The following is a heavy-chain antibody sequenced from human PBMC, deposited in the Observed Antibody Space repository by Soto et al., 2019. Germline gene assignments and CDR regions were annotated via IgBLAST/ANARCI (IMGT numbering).Heavy chain of an antibody. J-gene: IGHJ4*02. D-gene: IGHD2-2*01. CDR3: TRRASSSFYHFDF. CDR1: GYSLTAYW. CDR2: IDPSDSYV. V-gene: IGHV5-10-1*01. Sequence: ESVKISFQASGYSLTAYWITWVRQMPGKGLEWMATIDPSDSYVDYSPSFRGHVTFSVDRSITTVYLQWNSLKASDSAMYFCTRRASSSFYHFDFWGQGALVTVSS.